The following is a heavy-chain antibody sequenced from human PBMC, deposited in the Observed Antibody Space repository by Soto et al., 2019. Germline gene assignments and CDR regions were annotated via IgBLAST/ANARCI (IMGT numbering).Heavy chain of an antibody. CDR3: AVDTTIEGPNWLDP. CDR1: GGSISRVAYY. Sequence: TLSLTCTVSGGSISRVAYYWSWIRQLPGKGLEWIGYVYHTGNADYNPSLKSRISMSVDTSKNQFSMDLKDVTAADTAVYYCAVDTTIEGPNWLDPWGQGTLVTVSS. J-gene: IGHJ5*02. D-gene: IGHD5-18*01. V-gene: IGHV4-30-4*08. CDR2: VYHTGNA.